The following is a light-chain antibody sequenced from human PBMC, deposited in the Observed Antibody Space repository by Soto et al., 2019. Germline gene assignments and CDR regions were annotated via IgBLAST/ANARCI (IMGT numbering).Light chain of an antibody. J-gene: IGKJ5*01. CDR2: GTS. Sequence: EIVLTQSPGTLSLSPGERATLSCRASQSVFNNHIGWYQQKPGQAPRLLIYGTSSRATGIPDRFSGSGSGTDFTLTISRLEPEDFAVFYCQQYGSSITFGQGTRLEIK. CDR3: QQYGSSIT. V-gene: IGKV3-20*01. CDR1: QSVFNNH.